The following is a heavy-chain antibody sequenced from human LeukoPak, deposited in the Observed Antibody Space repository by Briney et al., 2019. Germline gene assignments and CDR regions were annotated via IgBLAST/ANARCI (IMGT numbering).Heavy chain of an antibody. D-gene: IGHD6-19*01. CDR2: INHSGST. V-gene: IGHV4-34*01. Sequence: SETLSLTCAVYGGSFSGYYWSWIRQPPGKGLEWIGEINHSGSTNYNPSLKSRVTISVDTSKNQFSLKLSSVTAADMAVYYCARVSGWPRGESGYWGQGTLVTVSS. CDR3: ARVSGWPRGESGY. J-gene: IGHJ4*02. CDR1: GGSFSGYY.